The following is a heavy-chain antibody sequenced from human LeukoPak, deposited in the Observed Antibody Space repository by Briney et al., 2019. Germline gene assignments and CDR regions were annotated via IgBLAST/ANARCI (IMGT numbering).Heavy chain of an antibody. CDR2: INPSGGST. V-gene: IGHV1-46*01. CDR1: GYTFTSYY. Sequence: GASVKVSCKASGYTFTSYYMHWVRQAPGQGLEWMGIINPSGGSTSYAQKFQGRVTITADESTSTAYMELSSLRSEDTAVYYCARDTAYYDILTGYYPYYYYGMDVWGQGTTVTVSS. J-gene: IGHJ6*02. D-gene: IGHD3-9*01. CDR3: ARDTAYYDILTGYYPYYYYGMDV.